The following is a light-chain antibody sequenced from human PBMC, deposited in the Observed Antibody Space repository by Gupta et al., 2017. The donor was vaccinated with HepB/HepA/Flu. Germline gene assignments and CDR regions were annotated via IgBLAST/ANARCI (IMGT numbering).Light chain of an antibody. J-gene: IGKJ2*01. V-gene: IGKV3-15*01. CDR2: GAS. CDR1: QSVSSN. Sequence: EIVMTQSPATLSVSPGERATISCRASQSVSSNLAWYQKKPGQAPRLLIYGASTRATGIPARFSGSGSGTEFTLTISSLQSEDFAVYYCQQYNNWPWYTFGQGTKLEIK. CDR3: QQYNNWPWYT.